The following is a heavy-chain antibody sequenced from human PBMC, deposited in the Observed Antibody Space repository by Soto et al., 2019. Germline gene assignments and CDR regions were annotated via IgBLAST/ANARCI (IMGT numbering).Heavy chain of an antibody. CDR1: ASTFNNYW. Sequence: GGSLRLSCAASASTFNNYWTHWVRQAPGKGLVWVSCISGDGSETTYADSVKGRFTLSRDNAKNTAYLQMSSLRPEDTAVYYCVKGEYYYDGSAYYPFDYWGQGRMVTVSS. CDR2: ISGDGSET. CDR3: VKGEYYYDGSAYYPFDY. V-gene: IGHV3-74*01. D-gene: IGHD3-22*01. J-gene: IGHJ4*02.